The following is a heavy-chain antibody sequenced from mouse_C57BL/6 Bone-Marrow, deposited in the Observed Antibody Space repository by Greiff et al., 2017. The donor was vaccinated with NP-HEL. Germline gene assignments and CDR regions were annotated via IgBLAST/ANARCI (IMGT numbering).Heavy chain of an antibody. CDR1: GYTFTSYG. D-gene: IGHD2-5*01. CDR3: ARMGYSNRWFAY. CDR2: IYIGNGYT. V-gene: IGHV1-58*01. Sequence: EVQLQQSGAELVRPGSSVKMSCKTSGYTFTSYGINWVQQRPGQGLEWIGYIYIGNGYTEYTEKFKGKATLTSDTSTSTAYMQLSSLTSEDSAIYFCARMGYSNRWFAYWGQGTLVTVAA. J-gene: IGHJ3*01.